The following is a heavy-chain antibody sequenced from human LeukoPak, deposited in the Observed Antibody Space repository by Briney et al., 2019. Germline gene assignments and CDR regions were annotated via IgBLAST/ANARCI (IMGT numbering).Heavy chain of an antibody. Sequence: PGGSLRLSCAASGFTFNTYSMNWVRQAPGKGLEWISFICSSTSTIYYADSVKGRFTISRDNSKHTLYLQMNSLRAEDTAVYYCARAGNAFDIWGQGTMVTVSS. V-gene: IGHV3-48*01. CDR2: ICSSTSTI. CDR3: ARAGNAFDI. J-gene: IGHJ3*02. CDR1: GFTFNTYS.